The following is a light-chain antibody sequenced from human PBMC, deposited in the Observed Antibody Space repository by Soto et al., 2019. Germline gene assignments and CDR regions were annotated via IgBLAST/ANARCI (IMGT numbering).Light chain of an antibody. CDR3: QQRYITPIT. CDR2: ATS. Sequence: DIQMTQSPSSLSASVGDRVTITCRASQSISNYVNWYQQKPGKPPKRLIYATSNLQSGVPSRFSGSGSGTDFTLTISRLQPEDFATYHCQQRYITPITFGQGTRLDIK. V-gene: IGKV1-39*01. CDR1: QSISNY. J-gene: IGKJ5*01.